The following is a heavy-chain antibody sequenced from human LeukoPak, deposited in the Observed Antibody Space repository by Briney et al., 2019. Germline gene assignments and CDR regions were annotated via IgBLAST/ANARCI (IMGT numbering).Heavy chain of an antibody. CDR1: GFTFSTYA. Sequence: GGSLRLSCAAYGFTFSTYAMSWVRQAPGKGLEWVAVISYDGAQKEYGDSVKGRFSISRDNSQNIVYLHMNSLTIVDTAVYYCANLVFLWFGESSVAGGNVDMDEWGRGTTVTVSS. CDR2: ISYDGAQK. D-gene: IGHD3-10*01. CDR3: ANLVFLWFGESSVAGGNVDMDE. V-gene: IGHV3-30*18. J-gene: IGHJ6*03.